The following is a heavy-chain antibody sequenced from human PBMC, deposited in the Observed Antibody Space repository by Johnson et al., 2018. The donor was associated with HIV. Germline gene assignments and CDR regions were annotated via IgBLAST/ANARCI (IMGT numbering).Heavy chain of an antibody. CDR2: IYSGGST. V-gene: IGHV3-NL1*01. Sequence: QMLLVESGGGVVQPGGSLRLSCAASGFTFSSYGMHWVRQAPGKGLEWVSVIYSGGSTYYADSVKGRFTISRDNSKNTLYLQMNSLRAEDTAVYYCVRPAAAGRDDAFDIWGQGTMVTVSS. CDR3: VRPAAAGRDDAFDI. J-gene: IGHJ3*02. D-gene: IGHD6-13*01. CDR1: GFTFSSYG.